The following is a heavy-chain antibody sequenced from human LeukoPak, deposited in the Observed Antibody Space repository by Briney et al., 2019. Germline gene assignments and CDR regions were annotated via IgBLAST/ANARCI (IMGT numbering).Heavy chain of an antibody. CDR1: GFTFSSYS. V-gene: IGHV3-21*01. CDR3: ARDRGLYYDSSGASYYFDY. J-gene: IGHJ4*02. D-gene: IGHD3-22*01. CDR2: ISSSSSYI. Sequence: WGSLRLSCAASGFTFSSYSLNWVRQAPGKGLEWVSSISSSSSYIYYADSVKGRFTISRDNSKNTLYLQMNSLRAEDTAVYYCARDRGLYYDSSGASYYFDYWGQGTLVTVSS.